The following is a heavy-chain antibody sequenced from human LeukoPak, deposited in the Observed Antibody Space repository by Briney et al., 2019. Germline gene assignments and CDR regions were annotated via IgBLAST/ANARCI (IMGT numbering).Heavy chain of an antibody. Sequence: SETLSLTCAVSGGSISSSNWWSWVRQPPVKGLEWIGEIYHSGSTNYNPSLKSRVTISVDKSKNQFSLKLSSVTAADTAVYYRARSTVTTTSYNWFDPWGQGTLVTVSS. D-gene: IGHD4-17*01. V-gene: IGHV4-4*02. CDR2: IYHSGST. CDR1: GGSISSSNW. J-gene: IGHJ5*02. CDR3: ARSTVTTTSYNWFDP.